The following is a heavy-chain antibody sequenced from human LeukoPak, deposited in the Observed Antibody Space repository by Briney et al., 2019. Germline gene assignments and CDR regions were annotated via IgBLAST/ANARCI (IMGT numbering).Heavy chain of an antibody. CDR1: GFTFSSYG. V-gene: IGHV3-7*01. CDR2: INEGGGLT. CDR3: ARVGRNGWDFDH. D-gene: IGHD6-19*01. J-gene: IGHJ4*02. Sequence: PGGSLRLSCAASGFTFSSYGMHWVRQAPGKGLEWMTIINEGGGLTFYVDSVKGRFSISRDNSKNSLSLQMSTLRVEDTAMYYCARVGRNGWDFDHWGQGTLVTVSS.